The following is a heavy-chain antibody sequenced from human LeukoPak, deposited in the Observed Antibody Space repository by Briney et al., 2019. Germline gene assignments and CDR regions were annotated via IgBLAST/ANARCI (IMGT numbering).Heavy chain of an antibody. Sequence: ASVKVSCTASGYTFTSYDINWVRQATGQGLEWMGWMNPNSGNTGYAQKFQGRVTMTRNTSISTAYMELSSLRSEDTAVYYCARQSEVPAGPFDYWGQGTLVTVSS. CDR2: MNPNSGNT. V-gene: IGHV1-8*01. CDR1: GYTFTSYD. CDR3: ARQSEVPAGPFDY. J-gene: IGHJ4*02. D-gene: IGHD2-2*01.